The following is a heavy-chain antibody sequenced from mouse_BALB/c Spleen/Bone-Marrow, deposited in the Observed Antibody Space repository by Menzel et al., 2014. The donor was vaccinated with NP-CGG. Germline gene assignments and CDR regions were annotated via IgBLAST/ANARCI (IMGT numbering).Heavy chain of an antibody. J-gene: IGHJ4*01. CDR1: GFNIKDYY. D-gene: IGHD4-1*01. CDR2: IDPANGNT. V-gene: IGHV14-3*02. Sequence: EVQLQESGAELVRSGASVKLSCTASGFNIKDYYMHWVKQRPEQGLEWIGRIDPANGNTQYDPTFQGKATITTDTSSNTAYLQLSSLTSEDTAVYYCTRWEYYAMDYWGQGTSVTVSS. CDR3: TRWEYYAMDY.